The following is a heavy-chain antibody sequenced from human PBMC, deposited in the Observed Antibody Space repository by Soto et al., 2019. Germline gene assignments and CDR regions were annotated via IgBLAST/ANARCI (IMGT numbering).Heavy chain of an antibody. CDR1: GGTFSSYA. J-gene: IGHJ5*02. D-gene: IGHD3-22*01. V-gene: IGHV1-69*06. Sequence: QVQLVQSGAEVKKPGSSVKVSCKASGGTFSSYAISWARQAPGQGLEWMGGIIPIFGTANYAQKFQGRVTITADKSTSTAYMELSSLRSEDTAVYYCARDAYYYDSSGYYRWGDWFDPWGQGTLVTVSS. CDR3: ARDAYYYDSSGYYRWGDWFDP. CDR2: IIPIFGTA.